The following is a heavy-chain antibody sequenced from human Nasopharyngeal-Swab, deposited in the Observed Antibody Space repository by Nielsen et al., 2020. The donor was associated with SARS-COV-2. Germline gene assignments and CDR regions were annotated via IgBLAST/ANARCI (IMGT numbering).Heavy chain of an antibody. Sequence: VRQAPGKGPEWVSTISGSGGSTYYADSVKGRFTISRDNSKNTLYLQMNSLRAEDTAVYYCAKEGSSSSWFTGSFDYWGQGTLVTVSS. CDR3: AKEGSSSSWFTGSFDY. J-gene: IGHJ4*02. V-gene: IGHV3-23*01. CDR2: ISGSGGST. D-gene: IGHD6-13*01.